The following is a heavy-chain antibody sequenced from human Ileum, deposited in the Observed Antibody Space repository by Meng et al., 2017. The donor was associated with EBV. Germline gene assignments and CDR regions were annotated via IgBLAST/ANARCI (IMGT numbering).Heavy chain of an antibody. V-gene: IGHV4-4*02. Sequence: GPVPVQPSGSLTPTSPDSGGSNSSSIWWSWVRQPPVKGLEWLGEIYHSGSTNHNPCLKSPVTMPVDKSNNQFSLNLISVTAADTAVYYCARVGQWLPIDYWGQGTLVTVSS. CDR2: IYHSGST. CDR1: GGSNSSSIW. D-gene: IGHD6-19*01. CDR3: ARVGQWLPIDY. J-gene: IGHJ4*02.